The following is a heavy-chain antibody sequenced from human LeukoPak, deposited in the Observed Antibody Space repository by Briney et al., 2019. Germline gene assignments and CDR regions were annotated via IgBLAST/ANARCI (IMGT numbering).Heavy chain of an antibody. V-gene: IGHV1-18*01. CDR3: ARKGYYDSSGYHSEWFDY. D-gene: IGHD3-22*01. CDR2: ISAYNGNT. J-gene: IGHJ4*02. Sequence: GASVKVSCKASGYTFTSYGISWVRQAPGQGLEWMGWISAYNGNTNYAQKLQGRVTMTTDTSTSTAYMELRSLRSDDTAVYYCARKGYYDSSGYHSEWFDYWGQGTLVTVSS. CDR1: GYTFTSYG.